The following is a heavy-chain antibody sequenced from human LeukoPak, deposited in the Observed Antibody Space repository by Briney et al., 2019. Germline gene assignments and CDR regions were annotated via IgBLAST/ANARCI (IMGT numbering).Heavy chain of an antibody. CDR3: ARDPAEADC. V-gene: IGHV3-30*09. Sequence: GGSLRLSCAASGFTFSSYAMNWVRQAPGKGLEWVAVISYDGSNKYYADSVKGRFAISRDNAKNSLYLQMNGLRAEDTAVYYCARDPAEADCWGQGTLVTVSS. J-gene: IGHJ4*02. CDR1: GFTFSSYA. CDR2: ISYDGSNK.